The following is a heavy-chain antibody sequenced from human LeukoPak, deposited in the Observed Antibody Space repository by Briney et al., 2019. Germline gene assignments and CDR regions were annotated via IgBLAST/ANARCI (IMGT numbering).Heavy chain of an antibody. J-gene: IGHJ6*03. CDR1: GFTFSSYE. CDR2: ISSSGSTI. D-gene: IGHD5-18*01. V-gene: IGHV3-48*03. Sequence: GGSLRLSCAASGFTFSSYEMNWVRQAPGKGLEWVSYISSSGSTIYYADSVKGRFTISRDNAKNSPYLQMNSLRAEDTAVYYCARDGYLSPYYYYYYMDVWGKGTTVTVSS. CDR3: ARDGYLSPYYYYYYMDV.